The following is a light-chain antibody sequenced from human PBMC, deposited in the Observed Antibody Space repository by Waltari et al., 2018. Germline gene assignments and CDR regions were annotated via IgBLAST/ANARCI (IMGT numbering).Light chain of an antibody. V-gene: IGKV3-15*01. CDR3: QQYNNWPPKT. J-gene: IGKJ1*01. CDR2: GAS. CDR1: QSVSSN. Sequence: EIVMTQSPATLSVSPGERATLPCRAGQSVSSNLAWYQQKPGQAPRLLIYGASTRATGIPARFSGSGSGTEFTLTISSMQSEDFAVYYCQQYNNWPPKTFGQGTKVEIK.